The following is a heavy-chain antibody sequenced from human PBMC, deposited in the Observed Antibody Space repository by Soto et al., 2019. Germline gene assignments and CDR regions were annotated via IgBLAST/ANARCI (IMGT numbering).Heavy chain of an antibody. CDR3: ATGSTYSGEFEL. D-gene: IGHD1-26*01. CDR2: FVPLVGTA. J-gene: IGHJ4*02. Sequence: QVQLVQSGAEVKKPGSSVKVSCKASGGTFSSYSITWVRQAPGQGLEWMGGFVPLVGTANYAQKFQGRLTITAGESASTAYMDMSSLRSDDTAIYYCATGSTYSGEFELWGQGSLVTVSS. CDR1: GGTFSSYS. V-gene: IGHV1-69*01.